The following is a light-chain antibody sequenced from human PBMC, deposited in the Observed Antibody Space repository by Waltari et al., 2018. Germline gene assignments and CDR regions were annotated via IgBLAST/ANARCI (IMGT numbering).Light chain of an antibody. CDR1: SSTTGNYS. Sequence: QSVLTQPPPVSAAPGQKVTISCSGSSSTTGNYSVYWYYQLPGAAPKLLIYDNNARPSGIPDRFSASKSGTSATLGITGLQIGDEADYYCATWDNNLKDVVFGGGTKLTVL. V-gene: IGLV1-51*01. CDR3: ATWDNNLKDVV. CDR2: DNN. J-gene: IGLJ2*01.